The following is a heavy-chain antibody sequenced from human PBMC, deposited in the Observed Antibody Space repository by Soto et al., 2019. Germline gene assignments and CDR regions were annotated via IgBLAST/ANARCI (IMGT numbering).Heavy chain of an antibody. CDR1: GGSVSSYY. Sequence: SGTLSPTCTVSGGSVSSYYWSWIRQPPGKGLEWIGYIYYSGSTNYNPSLKSRVTISVDNAKNTLSLQMDSLRVEDTAVYYCATVFEHWGQGIPVTVSS. J-gene: IGHJ4*02. CDR3: ATVFEH. V-gene: IGHV4-59*02. CDR2: IYYSGST.